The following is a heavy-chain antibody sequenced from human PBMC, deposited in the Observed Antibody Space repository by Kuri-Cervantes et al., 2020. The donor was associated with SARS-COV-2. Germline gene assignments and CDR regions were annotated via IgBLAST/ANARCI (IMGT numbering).Heavy chain of an antibody. CDR2: VYHSGNT. V-gene: IGHV4-31*03. CDR1: GGSITSGEHY. Sequence: SETLSLTCTVSGGSITSGEHYWTWIRQHPEKGLEWIGYVYHSGNTYYHPSLKSRLTISIDTSQNQFSLRMSSVTATDTAIYYCASDVRGYDGVDVWGPGTTVTVSS. CDR3: ASDVRGYDGVDV. D-gene: IGHD3-10*02. J-gene: IGHJ6*01.